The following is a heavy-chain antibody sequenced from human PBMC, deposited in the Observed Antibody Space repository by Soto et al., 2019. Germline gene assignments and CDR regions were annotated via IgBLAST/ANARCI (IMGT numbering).Heavy chain of an antibody. CDR3: TTGWGPYDAFDI. V-gene: IGHV3-15*01. D-gene: IGHD7-27*01. CDR2: IKSKTDGGTT. J-gene: IGHJ3*02. Sequence: GGSLRLSCAASGFTFSNAWMSWVRQAPGKGLEWVGRIKSKTDGGTTDYAAPVKGRITISRDESKNTLYLQMNSLKTEDTAVYYCTTGWGPYDAFDIWGQGTMVTVSS. CDR1: GFTFSNAW.